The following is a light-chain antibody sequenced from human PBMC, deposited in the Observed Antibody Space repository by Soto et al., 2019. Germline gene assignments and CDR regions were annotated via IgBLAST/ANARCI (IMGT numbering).Light chain of an antibody. V-gene: IGKV1-39*01. CDR2: AAS. CDR1: QSISSY. CDR3: QQSDSTPYT. J-gene: IGKJ2*01. Sequence: DIQMTQSPSSRSASVGDRVTITGRASQSISSYLNWYQQKPGKAPKLLIYAASSLQSGVPSRFSGSGSGTDFTLTISSLQPEDFATYYCQQSDSTPYTFGQGTKLEIK.